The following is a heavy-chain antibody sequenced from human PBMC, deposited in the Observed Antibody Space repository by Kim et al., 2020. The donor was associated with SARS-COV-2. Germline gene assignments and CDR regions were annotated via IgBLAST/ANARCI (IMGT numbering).Heavy chain of an antibody. V-gene: IGHV3-30*01. Sequence: AEPMEGRFTISRDNSKNTRYLQMNSLRAEDTAVYYCARTFSGSYRGYLDYWGQGTLVTVSS. CDR3: ARTFSGSYRGYLDY. D-gene: IGHD1-26*01. J-gene: IGHJ4*02.